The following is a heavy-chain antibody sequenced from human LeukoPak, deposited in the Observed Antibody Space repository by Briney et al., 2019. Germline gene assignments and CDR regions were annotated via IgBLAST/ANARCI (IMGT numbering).Heavy chain of an antibody. CDR3: ARRHDAFDI. J-gene: IGHJ3*02. Sequence: PSETLSLTCAVYGGSFSGYYWSWIRQPPGKGLEWIGSIYYSGSTYYNPSLKSRVTISVDTSKNQFSLKLSSVTAADTAVYYCARRHDAFDIWGQGTMVTVSS. CDR1: GGSFSGYY. V-gene: IGHV4-34*01. CDR2: IYYSGST.